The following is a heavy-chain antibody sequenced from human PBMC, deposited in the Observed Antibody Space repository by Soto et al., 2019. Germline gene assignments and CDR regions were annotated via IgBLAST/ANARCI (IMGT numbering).Heavy chain of an antibody. J-gene: IGHJ6*02. CDR2: MNSYEHGP. CDR1: GVTFSKYA. Sequence: AGGSLWLSCTASGVTFSKYALTWVRHSPGKGLGWVSAMNSYEHGPYYIDTVRGRFIITRDNTKNIVYLQMNALRADDSAVYYCARGGVYGGAHNYTGMGVWGQGTTVTVSS. D-gene: IGHD4-17*01. CDR3: ARGGVYGGAHNYTGMGV. V-gene: IGHV3-23*01.